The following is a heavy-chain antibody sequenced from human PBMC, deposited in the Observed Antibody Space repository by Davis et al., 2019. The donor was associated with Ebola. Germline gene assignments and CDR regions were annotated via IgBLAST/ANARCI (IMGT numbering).Heavy chain of an antibody. J-gene: IGHJ5*02. CDR1: GYTFTGYY. V-gene: IGHV1-2*02. CDR3: ARERRSEAVAGSDNWFDP. Sequence: ASVKVSCKASGYTFTGYYIHWVRQAPGQGLECVGWINPGDGGTEYAQKFKGRVTLTRDTSIRTAYMELSGLGSDDTAVYYCARERRSEAVAGSDNWFDPWGQGTLVTVSS. CDR2: INPGDGGT. D-gene: IGHD6-19*01.